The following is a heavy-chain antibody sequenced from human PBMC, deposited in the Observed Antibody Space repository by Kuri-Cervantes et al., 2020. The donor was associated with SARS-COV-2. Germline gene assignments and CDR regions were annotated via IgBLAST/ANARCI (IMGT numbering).Heavy chain of an antibody. D-gene: IGHD7-27*01. CDR2: MNPNSGNT. CDR1: GGTFSSYA. J-gene: IGHJ6*03. CDR3: ARGDSLLDWGSDYYYYMDV. V-gene: IGHV1-8*03. Sequence: APVKVSCKASGGTFSSYAINWVRQATGQGLEWMGWMNPNSGNTGYAQKFQGRVTITRNASISTAYMELSSLRSEDTAVYYCARGDSLLDWGSDYYYYMDVWGKGTTVTVSS.